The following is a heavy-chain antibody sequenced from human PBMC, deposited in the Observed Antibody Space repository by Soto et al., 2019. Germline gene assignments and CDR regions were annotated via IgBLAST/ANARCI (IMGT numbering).Heavy chain of an antibody. D-gene: IGHD3-16*02. CDR2: IYYSGST. V-gene: IGHV4-39*01. J-gene: IGHJ4*02. CDR3: ARRSRCRGCNY. Sequence: QLQLQESGPGLVKSSETLSLTCTVSGGAVYSDGYYWGWIRRPPGRGLEWIGNIYYSGSTYYNPPLKSRVTISAATAQNQFTRRLNAGAAADTAVYYCARRSRCRGCNYGGAGTLVNVS. CDR1: GGAVYSDGYY.